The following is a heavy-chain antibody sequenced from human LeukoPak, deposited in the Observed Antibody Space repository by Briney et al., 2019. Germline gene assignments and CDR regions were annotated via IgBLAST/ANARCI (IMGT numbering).Heavy chain of an antibody. CDR1: GGSFSGYY. CDR2: INHSGST. J-gene: IGHJ4*02. CDR3: ARFPRVVPAAMEEYYFDY. D-gene: IGHD2-2*01. V-gene: IGHV4-34*01. Sequence: SETLSLTCAVYGGSFSGYYRSWIRQPPGKGLEWIGEINHSGSTNYNPSLKSRVTISVDTSKNQFSLKLSSVTAADTAVYYCARFPRVVPAAMEEYYFDYWGQGTLVTVSS.